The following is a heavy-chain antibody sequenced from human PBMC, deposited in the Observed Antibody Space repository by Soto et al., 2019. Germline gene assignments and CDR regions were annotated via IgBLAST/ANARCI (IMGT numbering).Heavy chain of an antibody. V-gene: IGHV3-30*03. CDR2: ISYDGNNK. CDR1: GFTFSSYG. D-gene: IGHD1-1*01. CDR3: ATSGYNWSDGFFDY. J-gene: IGHJ4*02. Sequence: QVQLVESGGGVVQPGRSLRLSCAASGFTFSSYGMHWVRQAPGKGLQWVAVISYDGNNKYYADSVKGRFTISRDNSKNTLYLPMHSLRAEDTAVYYCATSGYNWSDGFFDYWGQGTLVTV.